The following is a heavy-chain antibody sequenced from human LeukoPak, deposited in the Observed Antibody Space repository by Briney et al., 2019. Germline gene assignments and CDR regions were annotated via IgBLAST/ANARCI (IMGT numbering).Heavy chain of an antibody. V-gene: IGHV6-1*01. CDR3: ARQQRGAFNY. D-gene: IGHD6-13*01. CDR1: GDSVSSNTPA. J-gene: IGHJ4*02. Sequence: SQTLSLTCAISGDSVSSNTPAWNWIRQSPSRGLEWLGRTYYRSKWYNDYAVSVRSRITINPDTAKNQFSLQLNSVTPEDTAVYYCARQQRGAFNYWGQGTLVTVSS. CDR2: TYYRSKWYN.